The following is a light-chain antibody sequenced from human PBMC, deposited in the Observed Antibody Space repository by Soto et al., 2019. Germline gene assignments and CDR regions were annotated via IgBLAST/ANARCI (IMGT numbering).Light chain of an antibody. CDR3: TSYTGRGASYV. V-gene: IGLV2-14*01. Sequence: QSALTQPASVSGSPGQSITVSCTGTSSDVGGFYYVSWYQHHPGKAPKVMIYEVNNRPSGVSDRFSGSQSGNTASLTISGLQAEDEADYYCTSYTGRGASYVFGTGTKVTVL. J-gene: IGLJ1*01. CDR1: SSDVGGFYY. CDR2: EVN.